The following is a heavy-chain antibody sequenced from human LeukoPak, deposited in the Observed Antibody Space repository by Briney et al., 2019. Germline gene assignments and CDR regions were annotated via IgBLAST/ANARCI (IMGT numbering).Heavy chain of an antibody. V-gene: IGHV1-69*13. CDR2: IIPIFGTA. CDR1: GGTFSSYA. D-gene: IGHD2-2*01. J-gene: IGHJ5*02. CDR3: ARGVVPAATSNWFDP. Sequence: GASVKVPCKASGGTFSSYAISWVRQAPGQGLEWMGGIIPIFGTANYAQKFQGRVTITADESTSTAYMELSSLGSEDTAVYYCARGVVPAATSNWFDPWGQGTLVTVSS.